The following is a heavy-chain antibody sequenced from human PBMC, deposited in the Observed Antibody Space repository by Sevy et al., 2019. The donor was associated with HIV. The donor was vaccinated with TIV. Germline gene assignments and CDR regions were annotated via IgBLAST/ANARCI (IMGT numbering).Heavy chain of an antibody. D-gene: IGHD3-16*02. CDR2: LPYDGSKE. J-gene: IGHJ3*02. CDR3: TKDMVTFGGIIANSPGGFDI. V-gene: IGHV3-30*02. Sequence: GGSLRLPCAASGFRFSSYGMNWVRQAPGKGLEWVAFLPYDGSKEVYAASVKGRFTISRDNSKNSLYLQMNSLRAEDTAVYYCTKDMVTFGGIIANSPGGFDIWGQGTMVTVSS. CDR1: GFRFSSYG.